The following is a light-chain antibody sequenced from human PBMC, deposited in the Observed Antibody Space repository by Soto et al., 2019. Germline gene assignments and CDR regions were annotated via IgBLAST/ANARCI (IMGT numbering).Light chain of an antibody. J-gene: IGKJ5*01. Sequence: EFVLTQSQGTLSLSPGESATLSXRASQSVASSHLARSQQGRXLATRIXXXGQXNRATGIPERFIGSGSGADFTLTISRLEPEDFAVYFCQQYGNSPTGTFGQGTRLEIK. CDR2: GQX. CDR3: QQYGNSPTGT. CDR1: QSVASSH. V-gene: IGKV3-20*01.